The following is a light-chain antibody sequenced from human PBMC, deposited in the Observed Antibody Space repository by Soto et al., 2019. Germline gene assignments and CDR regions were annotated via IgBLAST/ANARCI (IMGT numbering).Light chain of an antibody. V-gene: IGKV1-5*01. Sequence: DIQMTQSPSTLSASIGDRVTISCRASQNIGRWLAWYQQKPGTAPNLLIYHASNLRGGVPSRFSGGGSGTEFTLTINSLQPEDFATYYCQQYNSYPWTFGQGTKVDIK. CDR1: QNIGRW. CDR3: QQYNSYPWT. CDR2: HAS. J-gene: IGKJ1*01.